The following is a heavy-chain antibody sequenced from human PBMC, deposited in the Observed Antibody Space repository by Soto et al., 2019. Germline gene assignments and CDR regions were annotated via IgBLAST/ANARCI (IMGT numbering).Heavy chain of an antibody. J-gene: IGHJ6*02. CDR3: ARESRDDFWSGYYTDYYYGMDV. D-gene: IGHD3-3*01. CDR2: IIPIFGTA. Sequence: SVKVSCKASGGTFSSYTISWVRQAPGQGLEWMGGIIPIFGTANYAQKFQGRVTITADKSTSTAYMELSSLRSEDTAVYYCARESRDDFWSGYYTDYYYGMDVWGQGTTVTVSS. V-gene: IGHV1-69*06. CDR1: GGTFSSYT.